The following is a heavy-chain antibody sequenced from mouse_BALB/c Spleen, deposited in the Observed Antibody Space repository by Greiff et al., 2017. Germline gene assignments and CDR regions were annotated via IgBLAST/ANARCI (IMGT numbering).Heavy chain of an antibody. CDR1: GFTFSSFG. J-gene: IGHJ3*01. D-gene: IGHD2-4*01. CDR2: ISSGSSTI. CDR3: ARSDYDYEWFAY. V-gene: IGHV5-17*02. Sequence: DVKLVESGGGLVQPGGSRKLSCAASGFTFSSFGMHWVRQAPEKGLEWVAYISSGSSTIYYADTVKGRFTISRDNPKNTLFLQMTSLRSEDTAMYYCARSDYDYEWFAYWGQGTLVTVSA.